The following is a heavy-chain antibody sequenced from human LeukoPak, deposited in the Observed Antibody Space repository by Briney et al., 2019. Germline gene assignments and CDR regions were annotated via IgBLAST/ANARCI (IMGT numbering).Heavy chain of an antibody. D-gene: IGHD3-16*01. CDR3: AREGSWGFDY. J-gene: IGHJ4*02. Sequence: SETLSLTCTVSGDSISSHYWTWIRQSPGKGLEWIGYIYYSGSTNYNPSLKSRVTISVDTSKNQFSLKLSSVTAADTAVYYCAREGSWGFDYWGQGTLVTVSS. CDR1: GDSISSHY. V-gene: IGHV4-59*11. CDR2: IYYSGST.